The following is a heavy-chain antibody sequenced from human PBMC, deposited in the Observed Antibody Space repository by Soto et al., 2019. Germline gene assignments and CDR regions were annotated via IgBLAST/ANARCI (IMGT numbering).Heavy chain of an antibody. CDR3: ARGDWGSGWDDY. D-gene: IGHD6-19*01. V-gene: IGHV3-21*01. Sequence: EVQLVESGGGLVKPGGSLRLSGAASGFTFSSYSMNWVRQAPGKGLEWVSSISSSSSYIYYADSVKGRFTISRDNAKNSLYLQMNSLRAEDTAVYYCARGDWGSGWDDYWGQGTLVTVSS. CDR2: ISSSSSYI. CDR1: GFTFSSYS. J-gene: IGHJ4*02.